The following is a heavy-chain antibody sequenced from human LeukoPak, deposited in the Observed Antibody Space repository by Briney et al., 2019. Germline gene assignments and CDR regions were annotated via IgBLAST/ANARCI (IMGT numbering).Heavy chain of an antibody. J-gene: IGHJ5*02. Sequence: ASVKVSCKASGYTFTSYDMNWVRQATGRGFEGVGWMNPNSGNTGYAQKFQGRVTITRHTSISTAYMELSSLRSEDTAVYYCARGRRGSSSWYWFDPWGQGTLVTVSS. V-gene: IGHV1-8*03. D-gene: IGHD6-13*01. CDR3: ARGRRGSSSWYWFDP. CDR2: MNPNSGNT. CDR1: GYTFTSYD.